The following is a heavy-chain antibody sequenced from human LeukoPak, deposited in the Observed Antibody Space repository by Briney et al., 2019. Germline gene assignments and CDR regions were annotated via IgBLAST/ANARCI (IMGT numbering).Heavy chain of an antibody. CDR3: ARDQVGYGGNSGFDY. V-gene: IGHV4-39*07. J-gene: IGHJ4*02. CDR2: IFYSGST. CDR1: GGSISTSNYY. D-gene: IGHD4-23*01. Sequence: KPSETLSLTCTVSGGSISTSNYYWGWIRQPPGKGLEWIGNIFYSGSTYYSPSLKSRVTISVDTSKNQFSLKLSSVTAADTAVYYCARDQVGYGGNSGFDYWGQGTLVTVSS.